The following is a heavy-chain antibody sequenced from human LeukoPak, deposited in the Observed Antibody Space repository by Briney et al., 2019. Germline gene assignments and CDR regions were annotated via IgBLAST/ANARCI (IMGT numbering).Heavy chain of an antibody. CDR2: ISSSSSYI. Sequence: GSLRLSCAASGFTFSSYGMYWVRQAPGKGLEWVSSISSSSSYIYYADSVKGRFTISRDNAKNSLYLQMNSLRAEDTAVYYCARDDLRRDYWGQGTLVTVSS. CDR1: GFTFSSYG. D-gene: IGHD4-17*01. J-gene: IGHJ4*02. CDR3: ARDDLRRDY. V-gene: IGHV3-21*01.